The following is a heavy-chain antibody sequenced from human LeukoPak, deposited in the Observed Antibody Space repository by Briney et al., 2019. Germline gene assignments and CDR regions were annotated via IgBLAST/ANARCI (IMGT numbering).Heavy chain of an antibody. CDR2: INHSGST. J-gene: IGHJ5*02. CDR1: GGSFSGYY. CDR3: ARKAYDYVWGSYRSPWFDP. V-gene: IGHV4-34*01. Sequence: SETLSLTCAVYGGSFSGYYWSWIRQPPGKGLEWIGEINHSGSTNYNPSLKSRVTISVDTSKNQFSLKLSSVTAADTAVYYCARKAYDYVWGSYRSPWFDPWGQGTLVTVSS. D-gene: IGHD3-16*02.